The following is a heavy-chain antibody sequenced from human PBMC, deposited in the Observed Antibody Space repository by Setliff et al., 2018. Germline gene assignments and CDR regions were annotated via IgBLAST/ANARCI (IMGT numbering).Heavy chain of an antibody. Sequence: LKISCKRSGYSFTNYWIGWVRQMPGKGLEWMGIIYPGDSDTRYSPSFQGQVTISVDKSITTAYLQWSSLKASDTAMCYCARLEGYCSGGSCYPGAFDIWGQGTMVTVS. V-gene: IGHV5-51*01. CDR1: GYSFTNYW. D-gene: IGHD2-15*01. J-gene: IGHJ3*02. CDR3: ARLEGYCSGGSCYPGAFDI. CDR2: IYPGDSDT.